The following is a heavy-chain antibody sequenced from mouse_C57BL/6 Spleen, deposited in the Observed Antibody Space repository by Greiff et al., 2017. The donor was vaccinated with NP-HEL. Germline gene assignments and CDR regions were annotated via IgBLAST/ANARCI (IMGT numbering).Heavy chain of an antibody. CDR3: ARRDYGSSPSYWYFDV. V-gene: IGHV5-17*01. Sequence: EVNVVESGGGLVKPGGSLKLSCAASGFTFSDYGMHWVRQAPEKGLEWVAYISSGSSTIYYADTVKGRFTISRDNAKNTLFLQMTSLRSEDTAMYYCARRDYGSSPSYWYFDVWGTGTTVTVSS. D-gene: IGHD1-1*01. CDR1: GFTFSDYG. J-gene: IGHJ1*03. CDR2: ISSGSSTI.